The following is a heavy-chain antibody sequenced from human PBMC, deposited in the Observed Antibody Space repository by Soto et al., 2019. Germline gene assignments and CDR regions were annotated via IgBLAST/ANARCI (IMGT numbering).Heavy chain of an antibody. CDR3: ARDLQAGTDNVNWFAP. CDR2: IAYDGSKR. J-gene: IGHJ5*02. V-gene: IGHV3-30*04. CDR1: GFSIRRSA. D-gene: IGHD1-1*01. Sequence: QVQLVESGGGVVQPGRSLRLSCAASGFSIRRSAMHWVRQAPGKGLEWVAVIAYDGSKRWYADSAKGRFTISRDNSKNTVYLQMSSMRGEDTAVYYCARDLQAGTDNVNWFAPWGQGTLVTVSS.